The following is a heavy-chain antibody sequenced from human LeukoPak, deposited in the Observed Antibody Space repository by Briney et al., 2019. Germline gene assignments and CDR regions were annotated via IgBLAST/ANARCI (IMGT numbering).Heavy chain of an antibody. CDR1: GFTFSSYA. Sequence: PGRSLRLSCAASGFTFSSYAMHWVRQAPGKGLEWVAVISYDGSNKYYADSVKGRFTISRDNSKNTLYLQMNSLRAEDTAVYYCARDFRAPPYYYDSSGPPDYWGQGTLVTVSS. J-gene: IGHJ4*02. V-gene: IGHV3-30-3*01. CDR3: ARDFRAPPYYYDSSGPPDY. D-gene: IGHD3-22*01. CDR2: ISYDGSNK.